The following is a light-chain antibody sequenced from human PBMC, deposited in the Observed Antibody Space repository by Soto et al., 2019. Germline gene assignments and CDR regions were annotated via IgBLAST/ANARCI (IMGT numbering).Light chain of an antibody. CDR2: DAS. CDR1: QSVSSY. V-gene: IGKV3-11*01. CDR3: QQRSNWPLT. J-gene: IGKJ5*01. Sequence: EIVLTQSPATLSLSPGERATLFCRASQSVSSYFAWYQQKPGQAPNLLIYDASNRATGIPARFSGSGSGTDFTLTISSLEPEDFAVYYCQQRSNWPLTFSQGTRLEN.